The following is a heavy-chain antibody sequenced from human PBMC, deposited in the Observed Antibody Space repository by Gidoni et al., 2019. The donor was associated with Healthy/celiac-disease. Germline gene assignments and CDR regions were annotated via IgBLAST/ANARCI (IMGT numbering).Heavy chain of an antibody. V-gene: IGHV1-69*01. CDR1: GGTFSSYA. D-gene: IGHD3-10*01. Sequence: QVQLVQSGAEVKKSGSSVKVSCKASGGTFSSYAISWVRQAPGQGLEWMGGIIPIFGTANYAQKFQGRVTITADESTSTAYMELSSLRSEDTAVYYCAVSLLWFGELKAHFDYWGQGTLVTVSS. CDR3: AVSLLWFGELKAHFDY. CDR2: IIPIFGTA. J-gene: IGHJ4*02.